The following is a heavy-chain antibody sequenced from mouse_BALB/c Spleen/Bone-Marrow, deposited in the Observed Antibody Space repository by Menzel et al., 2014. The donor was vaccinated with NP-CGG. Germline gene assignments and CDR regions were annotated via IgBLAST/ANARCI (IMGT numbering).Heavy chain of an antibody. CDR2: IWAGGST. D-gene: IGHD4-1*01. J-gene: IGHJ2*01. CDR3: ARTGFDY. V-gene: IGHV2-9*02. CDR1: GFSLTSYG. Sequence: VKLMESGPGLVAPSQSLSITCTVSGFSLTSYGVHWVRQPPGKGLEWLGVIWAGGSTNYNSALMSRLSISKDNSKSQVFLKMSSLQTDDTAMYYCARTGFDYWGQGTTFTVSS.